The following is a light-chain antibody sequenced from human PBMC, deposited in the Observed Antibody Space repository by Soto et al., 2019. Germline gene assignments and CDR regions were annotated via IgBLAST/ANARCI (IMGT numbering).Light chain of an antibody. J-gene: IGKJ4*01. CDR1: QSVSSSY. V-gene: IGKV3-20*01. CDR2: GAS. CDR3: QQYGSSPLT. Sequence: EIVLTQSPGTLSLSPGERATLSCRASQSVSSSYLAWNQQKPGQAPRLLIYGASSRATGIPDRFSGSGSVTDFTFTISRLEPEDFAVYYCQQYGSSPLTFGGGTKVDIK.